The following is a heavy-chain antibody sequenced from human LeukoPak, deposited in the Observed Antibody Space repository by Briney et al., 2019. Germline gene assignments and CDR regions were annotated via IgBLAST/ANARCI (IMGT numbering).Heavy chain of an antibody. Sequence: QPGRSLRLSCAASGFTFSSYGMHWVRQAPGKGLEWVAVISYDESNKYYADSVKGRFTISRDNSKNTLYLQMNSLRTEDTAVYYCAKARPAIAARVGYYYYGMDVWGQGTTVTVSS. CDR1: GFTFSSYG. V-gene: IGHV3-30*18. J-gene: IGHJ6*02. CDR3: AKARPAIAARVGYYYYGMDV. CDR2: ISYDESNK. D-gene: IGHD6-6*01.